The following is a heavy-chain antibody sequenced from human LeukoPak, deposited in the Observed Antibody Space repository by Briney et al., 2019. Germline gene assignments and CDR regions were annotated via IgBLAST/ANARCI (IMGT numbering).Heavy chain of an antibody. CDR1: GYTFTSYY. V-gene: IGHV1-46*01. CDR3: ARPNITSYYDSRGYDAFDV. CDR2: INPSGGST. Sequence: ASVKVSCKASGYTFTSYYMHWVRQAPGQGLEWMGIINPSGGSTSYAQKFQGRVTMTRDTSTSTVYMELSSLRSEDTAVYYCARPNITSYYDSRGYDAFDVWGQGTMVTVSS. D-gene: IGHD3-22*01. J-gene: IGHJ3*01.